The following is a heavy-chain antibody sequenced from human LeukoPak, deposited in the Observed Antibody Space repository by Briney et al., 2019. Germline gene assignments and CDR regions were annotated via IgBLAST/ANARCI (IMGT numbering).Heavy chain of an antibody. Sequence: PGGSLRLSCSASGFTFSTYAMSWVRQAPGKGLEWVSGISGSGGSTYYADSVKGRFTISRDNSKNTLYLQLNSLRADDTAVYYCSGGLDYYYFYGLAVWGQGTTVTVSS. CDR1: GFTFSTYA. J-gene: IGHJ6*02. V-gene: IGHV3-23*01. D-gene: IGHD3-16*01. CDR2: ISGSGGST. CDR3: SGGLDYYYFYGLAV.